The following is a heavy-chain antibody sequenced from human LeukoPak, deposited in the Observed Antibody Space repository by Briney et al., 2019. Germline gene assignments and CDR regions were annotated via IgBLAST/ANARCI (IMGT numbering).Heavy chain of an antibody. J-gene: IGHJ4*02. V-gene: IGHV3-30*02. Sequence: GGSLRLSCAASGFTVSSNYMSWVRQAPGKGLQWVAFIRYDGSNKYYADSVKGRFTISRDNSKNTLYLQMNSLRAEDTAVYYCAKESESYDSSGSTFDYWGQGTLVTVSS. D-gene: IGHD3-22*01. CDR3: AKESESYDSSGSTFDY. CDR2: IRYDGSNK. CDR1: GFTVSSNY.